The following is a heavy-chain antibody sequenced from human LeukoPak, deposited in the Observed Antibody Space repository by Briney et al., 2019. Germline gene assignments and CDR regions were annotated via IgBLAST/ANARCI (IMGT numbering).Heavy chain of an antibody. D-gene: IGHD1-26*01. CDR1: GGSISSSSYY. V-gene: IGHV4-39*01. CDR3: ASSYYGDYNVY. J-gene: IGHJ4*02. CDR2: IYYSGST. Sequence: SETLSLTCTVSGGSISSSSYYWGWIRQPPGKGLEWIGSIYYSGSTYYNPSLKSRVTISVDTSKNQFSLKLSSVTAADTAVYYCASSYYGDYNVYWGQGTLVTVSS.